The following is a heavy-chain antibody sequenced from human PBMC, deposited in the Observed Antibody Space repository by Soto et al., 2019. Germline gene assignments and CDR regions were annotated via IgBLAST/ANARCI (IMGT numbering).Heavy chain of an antibody. CDR3: ARQMYSSSSDYYYYGMDV. Sequence: GESLKISCKGSGYSFTSYWIGWVRQMPGKGLEWMGIIYPGDSDTRYSPSFQGQVTISADKSISTAYLQWSSLKASDTAMYYCARQMYSSSSDYYYYGMDVWGQGTTGTVSS. CDR1: GYSFTSYW. J-gene: IGHJ6*02. CDR2: IYPGDSDT. V-gene: IGHV5-51*01. D-gene: IGHD6-6*01.